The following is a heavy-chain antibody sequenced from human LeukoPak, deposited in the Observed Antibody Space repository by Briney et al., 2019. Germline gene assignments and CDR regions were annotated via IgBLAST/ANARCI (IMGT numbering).Heavy chain of an antibody. Sequence: ASLKVSCKAFVYTFTTYGITWVRHAPGQGLEWMGWISAYNGNTNYAQKLQGRVTMTTDTSTSTAYMELRSLRSDDTAVYYCARAGTTSSSTPDYWGQGTLVTVSS. CDR2: ISAYNGNT. CDR3: ARAGTTSSSTPDY. D-gene: IGHD6-6*01. J-gene: IGHJ4*02. V-gene: IGHV1-18*01. CDR1: VYTFTTYG.